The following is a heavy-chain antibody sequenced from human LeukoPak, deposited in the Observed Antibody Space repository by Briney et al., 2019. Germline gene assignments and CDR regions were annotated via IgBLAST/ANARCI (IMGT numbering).Heavy chain of an antibody. CDR2: ISSLNGNT. D-gene: IGHD3-16*01. CDR3: ARGIYGDY. V-gene: IGHV1-18*01. J-gene: IGHJ4*02. Sequence: ASVKVSCKASGGTFSSYAISWVRQAPGQGLEWMGWISSLNGNTDCAQNLQGRVAMTTDTSTSTAYMELTSLRSDDTAVYYCARGIYGDYWGQGTLVTVSS. CDR1: GGTFSSYA.